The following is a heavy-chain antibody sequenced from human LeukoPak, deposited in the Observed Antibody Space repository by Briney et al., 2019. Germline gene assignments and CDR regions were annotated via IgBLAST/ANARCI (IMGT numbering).Heavy chain of an antibody. CDR3: AKTNTYYAFDY. CDR2: ISGGAGST. CDR1: GFIFSSYV. J-gene: IGHJ4*02. V-gene: IGHV3-23*01. D-gene: IGHD1-26*01. Sequence: GGSLRLSCAASGFIFSSYVMSWVRQAPGKGLEWVSAISGGAGSTFYADSVKGRFTISRDNSKNLLYLRMNSLRGEDTAIYFCAKTNTYYAFDYWGQGTLVTVSS.